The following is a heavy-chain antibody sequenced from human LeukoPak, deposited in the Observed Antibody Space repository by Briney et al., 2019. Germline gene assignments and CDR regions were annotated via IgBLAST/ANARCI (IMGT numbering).Heavy chain of an antibody. J-gene: IGHJ4*02. Sequence: SETLSLTCSVSGGSISNSSYYWGWLRQPPGKGLGWIGSIYSGGSAYYNPTLKSRDTISVDTSKNQFSLKLSSVTAADTAVYYCARRPGYSSSWYSRAYYFDYWGQGTLVTVSS. CDR1: GGSISNSSYY. V-gene: IGHV4-39*07. CDR3: ARRPGYSSSWYSRAYYFDY. CDR2: IYSGGSA. D-gene: IGHD6-13*01.